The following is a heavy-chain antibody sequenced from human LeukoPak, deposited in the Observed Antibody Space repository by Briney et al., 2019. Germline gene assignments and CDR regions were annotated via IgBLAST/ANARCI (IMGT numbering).Heavy chain of an antibody. J-gene: IGHJ5*02. V-gene: IGHV4-34*01. CDR2: INHSGST. Sequence: SETLSLTCAVYGGSFSGYYWSWIRQPPGKGLEWIGEINHSGSTNYNPSLKSRVTISVDTSKNQFSLKLSSVTAADTAVYYCARSHSSGWYLELDPWGQGTLVTASS. D-gene: IGHD6-19*01. CDR1: GGSFSGYY. CDR3: ARSHSSGWYLELDP.